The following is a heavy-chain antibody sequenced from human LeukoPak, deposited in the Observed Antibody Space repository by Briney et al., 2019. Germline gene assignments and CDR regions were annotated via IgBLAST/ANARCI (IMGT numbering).Heavy chain of an antibody. CDR3: ARVQGRYSYGSGFDS. D-gene: IGHD5-18*01. Sequence: GGSLRLSCAASGFTFSSYAMHWVRQAPGKGLEWVAVISYDGSNKYYADSVKGRFTISRDNSKNTLHLQMNSLRAEDTAVYYCARVQGRYSYGSGFDSWGQGTLVTVSS. V-gene: IGHV3-30*04. CDR2: ISYDGSNK. J-gene: IGHJ4*02. CDR1: GFTFSSYA.